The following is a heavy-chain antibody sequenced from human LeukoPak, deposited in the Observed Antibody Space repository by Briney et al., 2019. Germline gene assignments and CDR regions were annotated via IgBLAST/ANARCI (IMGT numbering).Heavy chain of an antibody. CDR2: IKQDGSEK. Sequence: PGGSLRLSCAASGFTFSSYWMSWVRQAPGKGLEWVANIKQDGSEKYYVDPVKGRFTISRDNAKNSLYLQMNSLRAEDTAVYYCASLVLTIFGAADWYFDLWGRGTLVTVSS. J-gene: IGHJ2*01. V-gene: IGHV3-7*01. CDR3: ASLVLTIFGAADWYFDL. D-gene: IGHD3-3*01. CDR1: GFTFSSYW.